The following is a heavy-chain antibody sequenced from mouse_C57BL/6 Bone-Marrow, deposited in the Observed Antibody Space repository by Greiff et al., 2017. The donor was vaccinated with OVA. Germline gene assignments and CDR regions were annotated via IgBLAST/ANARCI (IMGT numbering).Heavy chain of an antibody. CDR2: IDPSVSYT. V-gene: IGHV1-50*01. CDR3: ARNYFDY. J-gene: IGHJ2*01. CDR1: GYTFTSYW. Sequence: QVQLQQPGAELVKPGASVKLSCKASGYTFTSYWMQWVKQRPGQGLEWIGEIDPSVSYTNYNQKFKGKATLTVDTSSSTAYMQLSSLTSEDSAVYYCARNYFDYWGKGTTLTVSS.